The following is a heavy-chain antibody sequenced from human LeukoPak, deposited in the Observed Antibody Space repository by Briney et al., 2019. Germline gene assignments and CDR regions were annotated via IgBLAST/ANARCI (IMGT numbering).Heavy chain of an antibody. Sequence: GGSLRLPCAASGFTFSSYGMHWVRQAPGKGLEWVAVIWYDGSNKYYADSVKGRFTISRDNSKNTLYLQMNSLRAEDTAVYYCAKDPTQALYYFDYWGQGTLVTVSS. CDR3: AKDPTQALYYFDY. D-gene: IGHD4-11*01. V-gene: IGHV3-33*06. CDR2: IWYDGSNK. J-gene: IGHJ4*02. CDR1: GFTFSSYG.